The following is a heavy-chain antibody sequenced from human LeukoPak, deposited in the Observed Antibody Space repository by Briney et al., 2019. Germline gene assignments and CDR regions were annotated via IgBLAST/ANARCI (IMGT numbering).Heavy chain of an antibody. V-gene: IGHV3-53*01. CDR2: IYTGGTT. CDR3: AKDPGEWLRSVGH. CDR1: GFTVSSNY. D-gene: IGHD5-12*01. J-gene: IGHJ4*02. Sequence: GGSLRLSCAVSGFTVSSNYMSWVRQAPGKGLEWVSVIYTGGTTYYADSVKGRFTISRDNSKNTVYLQMNSLRDEDTAVYYCAKDPGEWLRSVGHWGQGTLVTVSS.